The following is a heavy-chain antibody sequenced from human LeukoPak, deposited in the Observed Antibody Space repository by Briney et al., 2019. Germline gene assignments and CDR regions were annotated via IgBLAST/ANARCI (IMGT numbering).Heavy chain of an antibody. D-gene: IGHD4-17*01. CDR2: INSDGSST. J-gene: IGHJ4*02. CDR1: GFSFSDAW. Sequence: PGGSLRLSCAASGFSFSDAWMHWVRQAPGKGLVWVSRINSDGSSTSYTDSVKGRFTISRDNAKNTLYLQMNSLRAEDTAVYYCARDRYGDFDWGQGTLVTVSS. CDR3: ARDRYGDFD. V-gene: IGHV3-74*01.